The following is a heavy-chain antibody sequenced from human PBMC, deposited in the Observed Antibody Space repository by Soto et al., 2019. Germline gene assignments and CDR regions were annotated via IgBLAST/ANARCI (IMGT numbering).Heavy chain of an antibody. CDR2: TYYRSKWYN. D-gene: IGHD3-9*01. CDR1: GDSVSSNSAA. V-gene: IGHV6-1*01. CDR3: ARGPSDYDILTGYFPADY. J-gene: IGHJ4*02. Sequence: SQTLSLTCAISGDSVSSNSAAWNWIRQSPSRGLEWLGRTYYRSKWYNDYAVSVKSRITINPDTSKNQFSLQLNSVTPADTAVYYCARGPSDYDILTGYFPADYWGQGTLVTVSS.